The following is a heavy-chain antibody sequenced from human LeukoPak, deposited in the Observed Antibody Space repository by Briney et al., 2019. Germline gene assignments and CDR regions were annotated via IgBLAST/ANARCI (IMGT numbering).Heavy chain of an antibody. J-gene: IGHJ4*02. V-gene: IGHV3-48*03. Sequence: GGSLRLSCAASGFTFSSYEMNWVRQAPGKGLEWVSSISSSASTIYYADSVRGRFTVSRDNAKNSLYLQMNSLRAEDTAVYYCARTGTTADYWGQGTLVTVSS. D-gene: IGHD2-21*02. CDR3: ARTGTTADY. CDR1: GFTFSSYE. CDR2: ISSSASTI.